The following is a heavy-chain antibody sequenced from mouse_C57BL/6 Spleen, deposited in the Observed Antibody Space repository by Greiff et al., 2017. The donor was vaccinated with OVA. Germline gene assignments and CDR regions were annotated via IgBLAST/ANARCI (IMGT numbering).Heavy chain of an antibody. CDR3: TRDLADYVFAY. Sequence: EVKLVESGEGLVKPGGSLKLSCAASGFTFSSYAMSWVRQTPEKRLEWVAYISSGGDYIHYADTVKGRFTISRDNARNTLYLQMSSLKSEDTAMYYCTRDLADYVFAYWGQGTLVTVSA. CDR2: ISSGGDYI. CDR1: GFTFSSYA. V-gene: IGHV5-9-1*02. J-gene: IGHJ3*01. D-gene: IGHD2-4*01.